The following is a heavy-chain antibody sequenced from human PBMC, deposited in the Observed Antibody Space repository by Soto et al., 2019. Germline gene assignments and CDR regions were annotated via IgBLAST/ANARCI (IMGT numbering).Heavy chain of an antibody. CDR3: ARQASLVVVAATKPEDYYYYYGMDV. J-gene: IGHJ6*02. D-gene: IGHD2-15*01. V-gene: IGHV4-59*08. CDR1: GDSISGYY. CDR2: IYYTGTT. Sequence: SETLSLTCAVSGDSISGYYWNWFRQPPGKGLEWIGYIYYTGTTNYNPSLKSRVTMSVDTSKNQFSLNLSSVTAADTAVYYCARQASLVVVAATKPEDYYYYYGMDVWGQGTTVTVSS.